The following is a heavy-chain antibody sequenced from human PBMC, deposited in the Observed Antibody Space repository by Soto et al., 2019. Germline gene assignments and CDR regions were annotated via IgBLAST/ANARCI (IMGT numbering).Heavy chain of an antibody. CDR3: ASRITIFGPAGY. J-gene: IGHJ4*02. CDR2: ISSSSSYI. CDR1: GFTFSSYS. V-gene: IGHV3-21*01. Sequence: PGGSLRLSCAASGFTFSSYSMNWVRQAPGKGLEWVSSISSSSSYIYYADSVKGRFTISRDNAKNSLYLQMNSLRAEDTAVYYCASRITIFGPAGYWGQGTLVTVSS. D-gene: IGHD3-3*01.